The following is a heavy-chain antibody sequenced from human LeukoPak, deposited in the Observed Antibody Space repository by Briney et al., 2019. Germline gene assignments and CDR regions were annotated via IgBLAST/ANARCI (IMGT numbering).Heavy chain of an antibody. CDR3: ARPLPSGAFDI. V-gene: IGHV1-8*01. CDR2: MNPNSGNT. CDR1: GYTFTSYD. J-gene: IGHJ3*02. Sequence: ASVKVACKASGYTFTSYDINWVRLATGQGLEWMGWMNPNSGNTGYAQKFQGRVTMTRNTSISTAYMEQSSLRSEDTAVYYCARPLPSGAFDIWGQGTMVTVSS.